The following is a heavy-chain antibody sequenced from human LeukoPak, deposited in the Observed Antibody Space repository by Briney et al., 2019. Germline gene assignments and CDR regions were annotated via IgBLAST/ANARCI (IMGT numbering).Heavy chain of an antibody. CDR1: GGTFGSYV. J-gene: IGHJ2*01. V-gene: IGHV1-69*13. CDR2: IIPIFGTA. D-gene: IGHD5-18*01. Sequence: SVKVSCKASGGTFGSYVISWVRQAPGQGLEWTGGIIPIFGTAHYAQKFQGRLTITADESTSTVYMEMSSLRSEDTAMYYCAKEGDTALVTGYFDLWGRGTLVTVSS. CDR3: AKEGDTALVTGYFDL.